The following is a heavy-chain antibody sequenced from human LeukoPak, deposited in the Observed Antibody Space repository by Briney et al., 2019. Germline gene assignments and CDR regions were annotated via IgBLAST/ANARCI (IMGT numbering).Heavy chain of an antibody. D-gene: IGHD6-13*01. Sequence: SETLSLTFTVSGVSISRSSYYWGWIRQPPGKGLEWIGSIYYSGSTNYSPSLKSRVTISVDTSKNQFSLKLSSVTAADTAVYYCARDRRQQLVHIDYWGQGTLVTVSS. CDR1: GVSISRSSYY. V-gene: IGHV4-39*07. J-gene: IGHJ4*02. CDR2: IYYSGST. CDR3: ARDRRQQLVHIDY.